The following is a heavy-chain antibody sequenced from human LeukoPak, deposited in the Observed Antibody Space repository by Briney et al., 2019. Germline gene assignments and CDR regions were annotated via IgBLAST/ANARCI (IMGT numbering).Heavy chain of an antibody. CDR3: AIIAVAGTANFDY. Sequence: ASVKVSCKAPGYTFTGYYMHWVRQAPGQGLEWMGRINPNSGGTNYAQKFQGRVTMTRDTSISTAHMELSRLRSDDTAVYYCAIIAVAGTANFDYWGQGTLVTVSS. CDR1: GYTFTGYY. V-gene: IGHV1-2*06. CDR2: INPNSGGT. J-gene: IGHJ4*02. D-gene: IGHD6-19*01.